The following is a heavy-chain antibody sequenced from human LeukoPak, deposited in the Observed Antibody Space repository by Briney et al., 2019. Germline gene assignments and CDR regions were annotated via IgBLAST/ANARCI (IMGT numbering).Heavy chain of an antibody. J-gene: IGHJ3*02. D-gene: IGHD2-8*02. Sequence: GGSLRLSCAASGSTFSRYWMSWARQAPGKGLEWVANIKQDGSEKYYVDSVKGRFTISRDNAKNSLYLQMHSLRAEDTAVYYCGRDVSRGAGGAFDIWGQGTMVTVSS. CDR2: IKQDGSEK. CDR3: GRDVSRGAGGAFDI. V-gene: IGHV3-7*01. CDR1: GSTFSRYW.